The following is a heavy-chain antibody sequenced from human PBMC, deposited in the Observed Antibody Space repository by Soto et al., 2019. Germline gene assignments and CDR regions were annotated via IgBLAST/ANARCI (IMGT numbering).Heavy chain of an antibody. CDR1: GGSISSGAYF. D-gene: IGHD6-6*01. CDR3: ARAIAARLGDMGYYFDY. V-gene: IGHV4-31*03. J-gene: IGHJ4*02. CDR2: IYYTGST. Sequence: SETLSLTCTFSGGSISSGAYFWSWIRQHPGKGLEYIGHIYYTGSTYFNPSLKSRVSISVDTSKNQFSLKLSSATAADTAVYYCARAIAARLGDMGYYFDYWGQGTLVTVSS.